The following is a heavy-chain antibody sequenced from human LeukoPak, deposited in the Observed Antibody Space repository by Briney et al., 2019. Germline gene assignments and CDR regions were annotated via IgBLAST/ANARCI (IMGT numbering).Heavy chain of an antibody. Sequence: GVSLRLSCAASGFTFSSYGMHWVRQAPGKGLEGVAFIRYDGSNKYYADSVKGRFTISRDNSKNTLYLLMNSLRAEDTAVYYCAKDSWGYCSSTSCYDMDVWGKGTTVTVSS. D-gene: IGHD2-2*01. CDR1: GFTFSSYG. CDR2: IRYDGSNK. CDR3: AKDSWGYCSSTSCYDMDV. V-gene: IGHV3-30*02. J-gene: IGHJ6*03.